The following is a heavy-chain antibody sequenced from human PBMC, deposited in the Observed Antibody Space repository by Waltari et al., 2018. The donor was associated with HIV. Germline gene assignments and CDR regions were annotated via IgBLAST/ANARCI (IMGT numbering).Heavy chain of an antibody. CDR1: GFTFNTES. J-gene: IGHJ4*02. CDR3: AIHDSGAFDF. D-gene: IGHD4-17*01. CDR2: IKYDGSKR. Sequence: VSGGGLVQPGGSLRLSCVASGFTFNTESMSWVRQIPGRGLDWVANIKYDGSKRHYADSVKGRFTISRDDAKTSLFLQMNSLRVEDTAVYYCAIHDSGAFDFKGQGTLVTVSS. V-gene: IGHV3-7*01.